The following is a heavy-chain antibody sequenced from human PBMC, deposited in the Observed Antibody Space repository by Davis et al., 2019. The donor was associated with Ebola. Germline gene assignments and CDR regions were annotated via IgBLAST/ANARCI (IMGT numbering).Heavy chain of an antibody. Sequence: PSETLSLTCTVSGGAISSGDHYWTWVRQPPGKGLEWIGYIYYSGSAYYNPSLKSRISISTDTSKNQFSLKLSSVTAADTAVYYCARGEGVYFDYWGQGTLVTVSS. CDR1: GGAISSGDHY. D-gene: IGHD2-8*01. CDR3: ARGEGVYFDY. V-gene: IGHV4-30-4*08. J-gene: IGHJ4*02. CDR2: IYYSGSA.